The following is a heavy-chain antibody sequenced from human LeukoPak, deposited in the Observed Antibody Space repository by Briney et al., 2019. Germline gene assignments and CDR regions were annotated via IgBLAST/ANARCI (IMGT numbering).Heavy chain of an antibody. CDR3: ARESEHSVSQVDFDL. CDR2: INSDGSRT. J-gene: IGHJ3*01. D-gene: IGHD2-15*01. CDR1: GFTFSSYW. Sequence: GSLRLSCAASGFTFSSYWMHWVRQAPGKGLVWFSRINSDGSRTYYADSVKGRFTISRDNAKNSLYLQMNSLRGEDTAVYYCARESEHSVSQVDFDLWGQGTMVTVSS. V-gene: IGHV3-74*01.